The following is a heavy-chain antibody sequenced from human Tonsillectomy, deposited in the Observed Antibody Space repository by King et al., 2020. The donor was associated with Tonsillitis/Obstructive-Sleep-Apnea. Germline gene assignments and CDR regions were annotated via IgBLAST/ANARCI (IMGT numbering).Heavy chain of an antibody. CDR2: IKQDGSEK. CDR1: GFTFSDYW. CDR3: VRSRSYWYGGD. D-gene: IGHD3-10*01. Sequence: VQLVESGGGLVQPGGSLRLSCIASGFTFSDYWMNWVRQAPGKGLEWVANIKQDGSEKYYVDSVKGRFTISRDNAKNSLYLQMNSLRVEDTAVYYCVRSRSYWYGGDWGQGTLVTVSS. J-gene: IGHJ4*02. V-gene: IGHV3-7*01.